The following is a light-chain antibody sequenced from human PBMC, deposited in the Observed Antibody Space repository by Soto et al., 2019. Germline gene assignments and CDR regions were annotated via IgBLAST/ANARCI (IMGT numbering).Light chain of an antibody. CDR2: DVS. J-gene: IGLJ1*01. CDR3: SSYSNSTTPYV. CDR1: SRDVGGYNY. Sequence: QSALTQPASVSGSPGQSITISCTGTSRDVGGYNYVSWYQKNPGKAPKLMIYDVSNRPSGGSDRFSGSKSGNTASLTISGLQAEDEADYYCSSYSNSTTPYVFGTGTKLTVL. V-gene: IGLV2-14*03.